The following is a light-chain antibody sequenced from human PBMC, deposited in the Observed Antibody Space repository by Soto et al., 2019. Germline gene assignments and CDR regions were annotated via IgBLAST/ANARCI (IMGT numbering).Light chain of an antibody. V-gene: IGKV3-20*01. CDR1: QSVTSSD. Sequence: EIVLTQSPGTLSLSPGERATLSCRASQSVTSSDLAWYQQKPGQAPRLLIYAASSRAPGIPDRFSGSRSGIDFTLTISRLEPEDFAVYYCQHYDSSRTFGQGTKVEIK. CDR3: QHYDSSRT. J-gene: IGKJ1*01. CDR2: AAS.